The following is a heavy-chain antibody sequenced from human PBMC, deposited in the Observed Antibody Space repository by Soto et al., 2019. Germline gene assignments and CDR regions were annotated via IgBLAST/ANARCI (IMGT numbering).Heavy chain of an antibody. D-gene: IGHD5-12*01. V-gene: IGHV4-59*08. J-gene: IGHJ6*03. Sequence: SGTLSLSCXVSGGSISSYDGSGIRQPPGKGLEWIGYIYYNGNTNYNPSLKSRVTISVDTSKNQFSLKLSSVTAADTAVYYCATIVATTKDFYYYMDVWGKGTTVTVSS. CDR1: GGSISSYD. CDR3: ATIVATTKDFYYYMDV. CDR2: IYYNGNT.